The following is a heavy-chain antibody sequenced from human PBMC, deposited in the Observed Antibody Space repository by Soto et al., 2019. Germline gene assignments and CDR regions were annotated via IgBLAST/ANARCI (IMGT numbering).Heavy chain of an antibody. CDR2: IWYDGSKK. D-gene: IGHD5-12*01. CDR3: ARDPGYSGFDFDY. V-gene: IGHV3-33*01. J-gene: IGHJ4*02. CDR1: GFTFSSHA. Sequence: QVQLVESGGGVVQPGRSLRLSCAASGFTFSSHAMHWVRQAPGKGLEWVAVIWYDGSKKYYADSVKGRFTVARDDSKDTLSLQMNSLRVEDWAVYYCARDPGYSGFDFDYWGQGTLVTVSS.